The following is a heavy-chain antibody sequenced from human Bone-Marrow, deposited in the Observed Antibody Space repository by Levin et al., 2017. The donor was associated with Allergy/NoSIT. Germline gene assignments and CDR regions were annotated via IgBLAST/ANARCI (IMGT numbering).Heavy chain of an antibody. V-gene: IGHV3-30*18. CDR2: ISYDGSNK. Sequence: GGSLRLSCAASGFTFSSYGMHWVRQAPGKGLEWVAVISYDGSNKYYADSVKGRFTISRDNSKNTLYLQMNSLRAEDTAVYYCAKDYPGYGMDVWGQGTTVTVSS. CDR1: GFTFSSYG. CDR3: AKDYPGYGMDV. J-gene: IGHJ6*02.